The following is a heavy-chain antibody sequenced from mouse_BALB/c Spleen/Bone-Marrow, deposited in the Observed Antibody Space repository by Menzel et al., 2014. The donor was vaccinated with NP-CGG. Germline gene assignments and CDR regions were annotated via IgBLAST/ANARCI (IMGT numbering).Heavy chain of an antibody. V-gene: IGHV8-11*01. CDR3: ARIGCWFAY. J-gene: IGHJ3*01. Sequence: QVTLKESGPGLLQPSQTLSLTCSFSGFSLSAYGIGVGWIRQPSGKGLEWLAHIWGNDNKYYNTALKSRLQISKDTSNNQVFLKIASVDTADTATYYCARIGCWFAYWGQGTLVTVSA. CDR2: IWGNDNK. CDR1: GFSLSAYGIG.